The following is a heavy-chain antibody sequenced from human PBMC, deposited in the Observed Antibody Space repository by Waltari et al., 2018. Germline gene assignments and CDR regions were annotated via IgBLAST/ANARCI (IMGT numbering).Heavy chain of an antibody. D-gene: IGHD3-16*01. CDR2: IYSGGSST. V-gene: IGHV3-23*03. CDR3: ATRGDSLHGGGYYYYYYMDV. CDR1: GFTFSSYA. Sequence: VQLLESGGGLVQPGGSLRLSCAASGFTFSSYAMSWVRQAPGKGLEWVSVIYSGGSSTYYADSVKGRFTISRDNSKNTLYLQMNSLRAEDTAVYYCATRGDSLHGGGYYYYYYMDVWGKGTTVTVSS. J-gene: IGHJ6*03.